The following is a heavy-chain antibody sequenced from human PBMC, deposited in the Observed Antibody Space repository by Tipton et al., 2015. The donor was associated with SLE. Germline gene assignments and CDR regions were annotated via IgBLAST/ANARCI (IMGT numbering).Heavy chain of an antibody. J-gene: IGHJ2*01. CDR1: GFTFSSYA. D-gene: IGHD4-17*01. CDR3: ARDRPDYGASYWYFDL. CDR2: ISYDGSNK. Sequence: SLRLSCAASGFTFSSYAMHWVRQAPGKGLEWVAVISYDGSNKYYADSVKGRFTISRDNAKNSLYLQMNSLRAEDTAVYYCARDRPDYGASYWYFDLWGRGTLVTVSS. V-gene: IGHV3-30-3*01.